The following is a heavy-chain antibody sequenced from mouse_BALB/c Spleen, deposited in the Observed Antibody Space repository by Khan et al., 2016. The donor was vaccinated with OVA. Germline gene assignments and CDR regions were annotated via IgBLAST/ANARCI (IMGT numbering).Heavy chain of an antibody. D-gene: IGHD2-14*01. Sequence: VKLLESGAELARPGASVKMSCKASGYTFTSYTIHWIKKRPGQGLEWIGYINPTNGYTNYNQTFKDKATLTTDNSSTTPYLQLSSLTSDDSAVYDCVRDGDYHRSDGWFAYWGQGTLVTVSA. J-gene: IGHJ3*01. CDR2: INPTNGYT. V-gene: IGHV1-4*01. CDR3: VRDGDYHRSDGWFAY. CDR1: GYTFTSYT.